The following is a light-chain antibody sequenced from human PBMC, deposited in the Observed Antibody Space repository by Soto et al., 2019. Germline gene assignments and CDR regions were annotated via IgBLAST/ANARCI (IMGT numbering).Light chain of an antibody. CDR2: DAS. CDR1: QSISSW. CDR3: QQYNGYSRT. J-gene: IGKJ1*01. Sequence: DIQMTQSPSTLSASVGDRVTITCRASQSISSWLAWYQQKPGKATKLLIYDASSLESGVPSRFRGSGSGTEFTLTISSLQPDDFATYYCQQYNGYSRTFGQGTK. V-gene: IGKV1-5*01.